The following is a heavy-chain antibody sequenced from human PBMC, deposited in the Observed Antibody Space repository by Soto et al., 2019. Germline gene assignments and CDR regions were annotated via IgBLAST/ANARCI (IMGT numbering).Heavy chain of an antibody. CDR3: AKDWDRDGYGDYGGGLIDY. CDR2: ISYDGSNK. V-gene: IGHV3-30*18. Sequence: QVQLVESGGGVVQPGRSLRLSCAASGFTFSSYGMHWVRQAPGKGLEWVAVISYDGSNKYYADSVKGRFTISRDNSKNTLYLKMKRLRAEDTAVYYCAKDWDRDGYGDYGGGLIDYWGQGTLVTVSS. D-gene: IGHD4-17*01. CDR1: GFTFSSYG. J-gene: IGHJ4*02.